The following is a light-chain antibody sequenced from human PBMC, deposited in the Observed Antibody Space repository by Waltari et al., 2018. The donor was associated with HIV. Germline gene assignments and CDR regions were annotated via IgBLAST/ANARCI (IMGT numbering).Light chain of an antibody. CDR2: SNT. CDR1: PSNIAAGYD. Sequence: QSVLTQPPSVSVAPGQRVSPSCAGQPSNIAAGYDMHWYLQLPGSAPKLLSHSNTERPSGIPDRFSGSRSGASASLAITGLQVEDECDYYCQSYDGTLSVWVFGGGTKLTVL. J-gene: IGLJ3*02. V-gene: IGLV1-40*01. CDR3: QSYDGTLSVWV.